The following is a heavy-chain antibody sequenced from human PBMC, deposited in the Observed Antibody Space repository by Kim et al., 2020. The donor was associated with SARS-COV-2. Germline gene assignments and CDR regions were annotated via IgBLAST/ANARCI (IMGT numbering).Heavy chain of an antibody. CDR3: AKDPKGIAVAGNWYFDL. J-gene: IGHJ2*01. V-gene: IGHV3-23*01. Sequence: GGSLRLSCAASGFTFSSYAMSWVRQAPGKGLEWVSAISGSGGSTYYADSVKGRFTISRDNSKNTLYLQMNSLRAEDTAVYYCAKDPKGIAVAGNWYFDLWGRGTLVTVSS. D-gene: IGHD6-19*01. CDR2: ISGSGGST. CDR1: GFTFSSYA.